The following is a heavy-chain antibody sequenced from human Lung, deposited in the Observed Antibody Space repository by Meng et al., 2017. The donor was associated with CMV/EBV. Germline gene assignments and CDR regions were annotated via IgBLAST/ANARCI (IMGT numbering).Heavy chain of an antibody. V-gene: IGHV4-4*02. D-gene: IGHD6-19*01. CDR2: IYHSGST. CDR1: GGSNSSINR. Sequence: ASRPGPVKPSLTLSLTFAVSGGSNSSINRWSWVRQTPGKGLEWIGEIYHSGSTNYNPSLKSRVTISVDKSKNQFSLKLSSVTAADTAVYYCASFPPPGKQWLVTDYWGQGTLVTVSS. J-gene: IGHJ4*02. CDR3: ASFPPPGKQWLVTDY.